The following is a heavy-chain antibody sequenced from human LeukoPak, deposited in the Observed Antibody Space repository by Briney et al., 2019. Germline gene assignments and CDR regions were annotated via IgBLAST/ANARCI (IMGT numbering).Heavy chain of an antibody. D-gene: IGHD6-19*01. J-gene: IGHJ4*02. CDR2: LSGSGGST. CDR1: GFTFSFYT. Sequence: GGSLRLSCAASGFTFSFYTMSWVRQAPGRGLEWVSGLSGSGGSTYYSDSVKGRFTISRDNSKNTLYLQIDFLTAEDTAVYYCARSPVAGPPNYFDYLGQGTLVTVSS. CDR3: ARSPVAGPPNYFDY. V-gene: IGHV3-23*01.